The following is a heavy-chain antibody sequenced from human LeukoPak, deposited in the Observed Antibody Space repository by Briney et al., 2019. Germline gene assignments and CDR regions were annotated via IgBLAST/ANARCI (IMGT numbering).Heavy chain of an antibody. J-gene: IGHJ4*02. CDR2: INPNSGGT. CDR3: AREGLYGDYGDY. D-gene: IGHD4-17*01. CDR1: RYTFTGYY. Sequence: ASVKVSCQASRYTFTGYYMHWVRQAAGQGREWMGWINPNSGGTNYAQKCQGRVAMIKDTSSSTAYMELSRLRSDDTAVYYCAREGLYGDYGDYWGQGTLVTVSS. V-gene: IGHV1-2*02.